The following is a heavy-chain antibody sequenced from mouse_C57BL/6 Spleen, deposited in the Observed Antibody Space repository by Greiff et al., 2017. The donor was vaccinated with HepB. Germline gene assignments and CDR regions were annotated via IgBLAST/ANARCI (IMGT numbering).Heavy chain of an antibody. Sequence: VQLKESGAELVRPGASVKLSCTASGFNIKDDYMHWVKQRPEQGLEWIGWIDPENGDTEYASKFQGKATITADTSSNTAYLQLSSLTSEDTAVYYCTTGITTVGATDYWGQGTTLTVSS. CDR3: TTGITTVGATDY. V-gene: IGHV14-4*01. CDR1: GFNIKDDY. CDR2: IDPENGDT. J-gene: IGHJ2*01. D-gene: IGHD1-1*01.